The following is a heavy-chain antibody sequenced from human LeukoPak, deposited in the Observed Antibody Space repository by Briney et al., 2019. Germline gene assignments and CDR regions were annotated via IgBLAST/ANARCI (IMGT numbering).Heavy chain of an antibody. J-gene: IGHJ4*02. CDR1: GFTFSSYS. D-gene: IGHD3-22*01. V-gene: IGHV3-21*01. CDR2: ISSSSSYI. CDR3: AREGGDYYDSSGYDY. Sequence: PGGSLRLSCAASGFTFSSYSMNWGRQAPGKGLEWVSSISSSSSYIYYADSVKGRSTISRDNAKNSLYLQMNSLRAEDTAVYYCAREGGDYYDSSGYDYWGQGTLVTVSS.